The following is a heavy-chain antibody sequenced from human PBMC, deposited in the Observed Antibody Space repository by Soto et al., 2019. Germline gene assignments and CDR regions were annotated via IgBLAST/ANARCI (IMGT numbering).Heavy chain of an antibody. Sequence: QVRLVESGGGAVQPGDSLRLSCDASGFTFSTYALHWVRQAPGKGLEWVAFISYTGANQYYADSVKGRFTVSRDNSKNIASLQMTSLKPVDSAVYYCERDAFLYSRGAYYDHWGQGTLVTVSS. CDR3: ERDAFLYSRGAYYDH. J-gene: IGHJ4*02. CDR1: GFTFSTYA. V-gene: IGHV3-30-3*01. D-gene: IGHD4-4*01. CDR2: ISYTGANQ.